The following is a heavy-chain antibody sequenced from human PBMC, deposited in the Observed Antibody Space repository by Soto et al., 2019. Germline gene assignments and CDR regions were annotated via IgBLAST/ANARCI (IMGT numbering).Heavy chain of an antibody. Sequence: SVKVACXASVGTFSSYAISWLRQAPGQGLEWMGGIIPIFGTANYAQKFQGRVTINADESTSTAYMELSSLRSEDTAVYYCARDRTTSIVGAPDAFDIWRQGTMVTVSS. J-gene: IGHJ3*02. CDR3: ARDRTTSIVGAPDAFDI. CDR1: VGTFSSYA. V-gene: IGHV1-69*13. CDR2: IIPIFGTA. D-gene: IGHD1-26*01.